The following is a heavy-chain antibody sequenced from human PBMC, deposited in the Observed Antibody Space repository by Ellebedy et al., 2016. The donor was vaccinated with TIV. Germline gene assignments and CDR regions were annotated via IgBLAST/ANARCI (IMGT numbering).Heavy chain of an antibody. V-gene: IGHV5-51*01. Sequence: GGSLRLXXKGSGYSFTSYWISWVRQMPGKGLEWMGIIYPGDSDTRYSPSFQGQVTISADKSISTAYLQWSSLKASDTAMYYCARQRGDGYNRIPFDYWGQGTLVTVSS. CDR3: ARQRGDGYNRIPFDY. D-gene: IGHD5-24*01. J-gene: IGHJ4*02. CDR2: IYPGDSDT. CDR1: GYSFTSYW.